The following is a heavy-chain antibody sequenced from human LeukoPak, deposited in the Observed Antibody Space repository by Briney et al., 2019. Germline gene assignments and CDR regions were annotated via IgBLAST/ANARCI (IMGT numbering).Heavy chain of an antibody. CDR1: GFTFDDYG. J-gene: IGHJ4*02. D-gene: IGHD6-13*01. Sequence: GGSLRLSCAASGFTFDDYGMSWVRQAPGKGLEWVSGINWNGGSTGYADSVKGRFTISRDNAKNSLSLQMNSLRAEDTALYYGAEIIAAAREDSFDYGGQGSLVTVSS. CDR2: INWNGGST. V-gene: IGHV3-20*04. CDR3: AEIIAAAREDSFDY.